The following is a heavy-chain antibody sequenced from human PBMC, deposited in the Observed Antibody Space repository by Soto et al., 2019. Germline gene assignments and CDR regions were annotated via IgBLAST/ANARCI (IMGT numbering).Heavy chain of an antibody. V-gene: IGHV3-23*01. J-gene: IGHJ1*01. CDR1: GFAFSSYA. D-gene: IGHD2-15*01. CDR3: ARDRYCSGGSCSYAEYFQH. CDR2: ISGSTSGT. Sequence: GSLRLSCAASGFAFSSYAMSWVRQAPGKGLEWVSSISGSTSGTYYADAVKGRFTVSRDNSKNTLYLHMNSLRSEDTAVYYCARDRYCSGGSCSYAEYFQHWGQGTLVTVSS.